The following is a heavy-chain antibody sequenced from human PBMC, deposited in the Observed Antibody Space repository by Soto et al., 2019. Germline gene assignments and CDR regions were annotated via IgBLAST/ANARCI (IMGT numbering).Heavy chain of an antibody. Sequence: ASMKVSCQASAGTFRSYAISWVRQAAGQGLEWMGGIIPIFSNSIYAQKFPGRVTIAEEKSTSTGYMELSSLRSEDTAVYYCARIHGSGSPYYYYGMDVWGQGTTVTVSS. CDR2: IIPIFSNS. J-gene: IGHJ6*02. CDR3: ARIHGSGSPYYYYGMDV. V-gene: IGHV1-69*06. CDR1: AGTFRSYA. D-gene: IGHD3-10*01.